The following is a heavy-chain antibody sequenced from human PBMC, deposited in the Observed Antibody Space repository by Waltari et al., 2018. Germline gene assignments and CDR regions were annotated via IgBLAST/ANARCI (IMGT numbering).Heavy chain of an antibody. CDR2: IIPIFGTA. V-gene: IGHV1-69*05. CDR1: GGTFSSYA. J-gene: IGHJ4*02. D-gene: IGHD5-12*01. Sequence: QVQLVQSGAEVKKPGSSVKVSCKASGGTFSSYASSWVRQAPGQGLEWMGGIIPIFGTATYAQKFQGRVTITTDESTSTAYTELSSLRSEDTAVYYCARDKMATIRTMDYWGQGTLVTVSS. CDR3: ARDKMATIRTMDY.